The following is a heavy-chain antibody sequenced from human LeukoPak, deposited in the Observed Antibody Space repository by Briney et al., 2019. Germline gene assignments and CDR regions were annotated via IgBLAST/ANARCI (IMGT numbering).Heavy chain of an antibody. CDR1: GYNFATDW. CDR2: IYPDDSDT. J-gene: IGHJ5*02. V-gene: IGHV5-51*01. Sequence: GESLKISCKGSGYNFATDWIGWVRQMPGKGLEWMGIIYPDDSDTRYSPSFQGQVTMSADKSISTAYMQWSSLKASDTAMYYCARPGYSNDKYNWFDPWGQGTLVTVSS. D-gene: IGHD5-18*01. CDR3: ARPGYSNDKYNWFDP.